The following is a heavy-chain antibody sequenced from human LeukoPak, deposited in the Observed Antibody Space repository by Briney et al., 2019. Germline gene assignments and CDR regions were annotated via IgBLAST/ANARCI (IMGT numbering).Heavy chain of an antibody. V-gene: IGHV3-23*01. CDR3: AKDRGNYPYYFDF. Sequence: PGGSLRLSCAASGFTFTNYAMSWVRQAPGKGLEWVSAINSGGGTYYAVSVKGRFNISRENSKNTVYLQMHSLRVEDTAVYYCAKDRGNYPYYFDFWGQGTVVTVSS. D-gene: IGHD1-26*01. CDR1: GFTFTNYA. J-gene: IGHJ4*02. CDR2: INSGGGT.